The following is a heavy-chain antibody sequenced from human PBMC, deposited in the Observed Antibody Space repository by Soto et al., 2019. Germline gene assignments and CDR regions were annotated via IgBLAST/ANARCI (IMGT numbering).Heavy chain of an antibody. D-gene: IGHD5-12*01. CDR2: IIPIFGTA. J-gene: IGHJ6*02. Sequence: QVQLVQSGAEVKKPGSSVKVSCKASGGTFSSYAISWVRQAPGQGLEWMGGIIPIFGTANYAQKFQGRVTITADKSTSTAYMELSSLRSEDTAVYYCARGYSGDDAAPFHYYYGMDVWGQGTTVTVSS. CDR3: ARGYSGDDAAPFHYYYGMDV. V-gene: IGHV1-69*06. CDR1: GGTFSSYA.